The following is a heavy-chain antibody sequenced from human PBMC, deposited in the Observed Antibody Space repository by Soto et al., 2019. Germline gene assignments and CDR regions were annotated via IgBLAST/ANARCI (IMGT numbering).Heavy chain of an antibody. CDR1: GDSINNYY. V-gene: IGHV4-59*01. D-gene: IGHD5-18*01. CDR2: IYYSGST. CDR3: ARSGYSYGYNYYYGMDV. J-gene: IGHJ6*02. Sequence: KTSETLSLTCTVSGDSINNYYWSWIRQPPGKRLEWIGYIYYSGSTNYNPSLKSRVTISVDTSKNQFSLKLSSVTAADTAVYYCARSGYSYGYNYYYGMDVWGQGTTVTVSS.